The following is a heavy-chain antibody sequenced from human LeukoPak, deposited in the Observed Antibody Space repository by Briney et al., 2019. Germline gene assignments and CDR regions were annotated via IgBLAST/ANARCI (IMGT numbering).Heavy chain of an antibody. J-gene: IGHJ4*02. Sequence: GGSLRLSCAASGFTFSNYGMHWVRQAPGKGLEWVAVISYHGSNKYYADSVKGRFTISRDNSKNTLYLQMNSLRAEDTAVYYCARGRPIEMSTIDYWGQGTLVTVSS. CDR2: ISYHGSNK. CDR3: ARGRPIEMSTIDY. D-gene: IGHD5-24*01. V-gene: IGHV3-30*03. CDR1: GFTFSNYG.